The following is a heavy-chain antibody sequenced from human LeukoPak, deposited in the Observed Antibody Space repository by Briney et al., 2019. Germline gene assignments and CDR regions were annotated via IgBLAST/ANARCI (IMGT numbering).Heavy chain of an antibody. CDR3: AREHHDSGWPIDY. CDR1: GFTFSSYS. D-gene: IGHD5-12*01. V-gene: IGHV3-21*01. CDR2: ITSSSSYI. J-gene: IGHJ4*02. Sequence: GGSLRLSCAASGFTFSSYSMNWVRQAPGKGLEWVSSITSSSSYIYYADSVKGRFTISRDNAKNSLYLQMNSLRAEDTAVYYCAREHHDSGWPIDYWGQGTLVTVSS.